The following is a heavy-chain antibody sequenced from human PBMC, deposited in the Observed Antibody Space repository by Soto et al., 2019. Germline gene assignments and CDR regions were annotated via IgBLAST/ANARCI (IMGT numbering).Heavy chain of an antibody. CDR2: IYYSGST. Sequence: SGTLSLTCTVSGGSISSYYWSWTRQPPGKGLEWIGYIYYSGSTNYNPSLKSRVTISVDTSKNQFSLKLSSVTAADTAVYYCARYFVVVPAAIRTVREQTWFEPWGQGTLVPVSS. CDR1: GGSISSYY. CDR3: ARYFVVVPAAIRTVREQTWFEP. J-gene: IGHJ5*02. V-gene: IGHV4-59*01. D-gene: IGHD2-2*02.